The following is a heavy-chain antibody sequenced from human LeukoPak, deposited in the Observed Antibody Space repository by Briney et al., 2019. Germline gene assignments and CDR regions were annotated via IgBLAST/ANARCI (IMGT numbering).Heavy chain of an antibody. D-gene: IGHD3-22*01. V-gene: IGHV1-3*04. J-gene: IGHJ1*01. CDR2: INTGNGNT. CDR1: GYTFSNYG. Sequence: GASVKVSCKTSGYTFSNYGMHWVRQAPRQSLEWMGWINTGNGNTKSSQKFQGRVTLTRDTSASTAYMELNSLSSEDTAVYYCARVPLHDTSGRYYPHWGQGTLVTVSS. CDR3: ARVPLHDTSGRYYPH.